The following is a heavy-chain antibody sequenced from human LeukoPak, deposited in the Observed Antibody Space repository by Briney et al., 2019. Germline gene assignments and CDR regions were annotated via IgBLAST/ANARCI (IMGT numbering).Heavy chain of an antibody. J-gene: IGHJ4*02. CDR1: GGSVSSGSYY. Sequence: SETLSLTCTVSGGSVSSGSYYWSWIRQPPGKGLEWIGYIYYSGSTNYNPSLKSRVTISVDTSKNQFSLKLSSVTAADTAVYYCARVPDTAMVYYFDYWGQGTLVTVSS. V-gene: IGHV4-61*01. D-gene: IGHD5-18*01. CDR2: IYYSGST. CDR3: ARVPDTAMVYYFDY.